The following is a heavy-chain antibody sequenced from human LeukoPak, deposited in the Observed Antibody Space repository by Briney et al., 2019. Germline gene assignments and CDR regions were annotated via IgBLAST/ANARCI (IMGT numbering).Heavy chain of an antibody. CDR1: GFTFSSYW. D-gene: IGHD3-9*01. CDR2: IKQDGSEK. V-gene: IGHV3-7*01. Sequence: PGGSLRLSCAASGFTFSSYWMSWVRQAPGEGLEWVANIKQDGSEKYYVDSVKGRFTISRDNAKNSLYLQMNSLRAEDTAVYYCASAGVYDILTGPILWGQGTLVTVSS. CDR3: ASAGVYDILTGPIL. J-gene: IGHJ4*02.